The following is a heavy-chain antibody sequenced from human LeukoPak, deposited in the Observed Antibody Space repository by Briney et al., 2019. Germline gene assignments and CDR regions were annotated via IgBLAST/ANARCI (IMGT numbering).Heavy chain of an antibody. V-gene: IGHV1-69*06. CDR3: ARGQRGYDHDYYYGMDV. Sequence: SVKVSCKASGGTFSSYAISWVRQAPGQGLEWMGGIIPIFGTANYAQKFQGRVTITADKSTSTAYMELSSLRSEDTAVYYCARGQRGYDHDYYYGMDVWGKGTTVTVSS. J-gene: IGHJ6*04. CDR2: IIPIFGTA. D-gene: IGHD5-12*01. CDR1: GGTFSSYA.